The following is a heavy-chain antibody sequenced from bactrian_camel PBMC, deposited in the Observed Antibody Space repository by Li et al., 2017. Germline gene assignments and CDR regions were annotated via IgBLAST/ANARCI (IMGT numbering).Heavy chain of an antibody. Sequence: HVQLVESGGGSVQAGGSLRLSCAASAYTYSINCMGWFRQAPGKQREGVAGISSGREYIRDSVKGRFAISRDNAGPTMYLQMDKLQPEDTARYFCAFAPGVTLWRGFLDADVHKFWGRGTQVTVS. J-gene: IGHJ4*01. CDR3: AFAPGVTLWRGFLDADVHKF. CDR2: ISSGRE. CDR1: AYTYSINC. D-gene: IGHD4*01. V-gene: IGHV3S53*01.